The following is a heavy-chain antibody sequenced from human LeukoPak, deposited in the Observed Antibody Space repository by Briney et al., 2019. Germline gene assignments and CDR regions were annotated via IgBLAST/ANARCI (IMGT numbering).Heavy chain of an antibody. J-gene: IGHJ5*02. V-gene: IGHV4-34*01. Sequence: PSETLSLTCAVYGGSFSGYYWSWIRQPPGKGLEWIGEINHSGSTNYNPSLKSRVTISVDTSKNQFSLKLSSVTAADTAVYYCARGRRIAAAGTDNWFDPWGQGTLVTVSS. CDR1: GGSFSGYY. CDR3: ARGRRIAAAGTDNWFDP. D-gene: IGHD6-13*01. CDR2: INHSGST.